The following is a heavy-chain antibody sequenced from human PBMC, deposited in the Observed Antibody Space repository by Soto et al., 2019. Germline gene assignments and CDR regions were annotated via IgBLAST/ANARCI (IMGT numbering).Heavy chain of an antibody. V-gene: IGHV4-59*01. D-gene: IGHD3-10*01. CDR1: GGSISSYY. CDR2: IYYSGST. J-gene: IGHJ5*02. Sequence: SETLSLTCTVSGGSISSYYWSWIRQPPGKGLEWIGYIYYSGSTNYNPSPKSRVTISVDTSKNQFSLKLSSVTAAETAVYYCARVPYDHEEFWFDPCGQXTLVTVSP. CDR3: ARVPYDHEEFWFDP.